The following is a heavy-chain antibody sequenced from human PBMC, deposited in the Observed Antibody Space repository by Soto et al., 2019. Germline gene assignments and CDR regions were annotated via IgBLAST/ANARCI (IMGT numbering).Heavy chain of an antibody. Sequence: QVQLVQSGAEVKEPGSSVKVSCTASGGTFTRYAVNWVRQAPGQGLEWMGGIIPIFSKTNYTQRFQGRVTITADESMTTAYMELSGLRHEDTAIYYCARGRYGVSYFLDYWGQGTLVTVTS. J-gene: IGHJ4*02. CDR1: GGTFTRYA. CDR2: IIPIFSKT. V-gene: IGHV1-69*01. D-gene: IGHD1-26*01. CDR3: ARGRYGVSYFLDY.